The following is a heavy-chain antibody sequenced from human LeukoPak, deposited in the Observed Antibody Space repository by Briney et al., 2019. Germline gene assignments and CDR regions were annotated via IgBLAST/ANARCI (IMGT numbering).Heavy chain of an antibody. Sequence: GGSLRLSCAASGFTFSSYGMSWVRQAPGKGLEWVSAISGSGGSTYYADSVKGRFTISRDNSKNTLYLQMNSLRAEDTAVYYCTTDGVGVEGATYDNWGQGTLVSVSS. CDR2: ISGSGGST. V-gene: IGHV3-23*01. J-gene: IGHJ4*02. D-gene: IGHD1-26*01. CDR1: GFTFSSYG. CDR3: TTDGVGVEGATYDN.